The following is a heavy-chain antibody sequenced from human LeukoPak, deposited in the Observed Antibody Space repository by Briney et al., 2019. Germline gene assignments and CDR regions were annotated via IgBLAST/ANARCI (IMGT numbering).Heavy chain of an antibody. CDR1: GFTFSSYG. V-gene: IGHV3-30*02. D-gene: IGHD5-18*01. Sequence: GGSLRLSCAASGFTFSSYGMHWVRQAPGKGLEWVAFIRYDGSNKYYADSVKGRFTISRDNSKNTLYLQMNSLRAEDTAVYYCAKDRDGNGYGDLYFDYWGQGTLVTVSS. CDR2: IRYDGSNK. J-gene: IGHJ4*02. CDR3: AKDRDGNGYGDLYFDY.